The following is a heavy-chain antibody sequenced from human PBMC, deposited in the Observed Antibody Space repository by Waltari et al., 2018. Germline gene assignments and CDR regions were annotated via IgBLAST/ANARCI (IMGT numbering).Heavy chain of an antibody. V-gene: IGHV3-7*01. Sequence: EVQLVESGGGLVQPGGSLRLSCSASGFTFSSFWMSWVRQPPGRRLEWVANINKAGDDRYYVDSVKGRFTVSRDNAKNSLYLEMNTLRAEDTAVYYCARDDGLRTVDIWGLGTLVAVSS. CDR3: ARDDGLRTVDI. D-gene: IGHD1-1*01. CDR1: GFTFSSFW. J-gene: IGHJ4*02. CDR2: INKAGDDR.